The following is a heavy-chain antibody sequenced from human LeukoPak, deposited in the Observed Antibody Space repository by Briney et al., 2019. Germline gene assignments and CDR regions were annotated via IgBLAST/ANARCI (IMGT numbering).Heavy chain of an antibody. D-gene: IGHD3-22*01. CDR2: IDTNTGNS. V-gene: IGHV7-4-1*02. CDR3: TRGRDTTGYFVY. Sequence: WIDTNTGNSTYAQGFAGRFVFSLDTSVTTTYLQISSLKAEDTAVYYCTRGRDTTGYFVYWGQGTLVTVSS. J-gene: IGHJ4*02.